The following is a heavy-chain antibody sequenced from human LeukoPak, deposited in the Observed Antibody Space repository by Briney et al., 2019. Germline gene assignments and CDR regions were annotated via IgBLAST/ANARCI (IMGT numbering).Heavy chain of an antibody. V-gene: IGHV5-51*01. CDR1: GYSFTSYW. Sequence: GESLKISCKGSGYSFTSYWIGWVRQMPGKGLEWMGIIYPGDSDTRYSPSFQGQVTISADKSISTAYLQWSSLKASDTAMYYCARHGTTLVSYWGMDVWGQGTTVTVSS. CDR2: IYPGDSDT. J-gene: IGHJ6*02. D-gene: IGHD1-14*01. CDR3: ARHGTTLVSYWGMDV.